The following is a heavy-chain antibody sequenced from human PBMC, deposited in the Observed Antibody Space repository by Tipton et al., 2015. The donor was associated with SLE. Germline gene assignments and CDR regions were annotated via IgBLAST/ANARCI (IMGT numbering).Heavy chain of an antibody. Sequence: TLSLTCTVSGASISSGGYYWSWIRQPPGKGLEWIGEINHSGSTNYNSSLKSRVTISVDTSKNQFSLKLSSVTAADTAVYYCARDGIATLEVAGENGMDVWGQGTTVTVSS. J-gene: IGHJ6*02. D-gene: IGHD6-19*01. V-gene: IGHV4-39*07. CDR1: GASISSGGYY. CDR3: ARDGIATLEVAGENGMDV. CDR2: INHSGST.